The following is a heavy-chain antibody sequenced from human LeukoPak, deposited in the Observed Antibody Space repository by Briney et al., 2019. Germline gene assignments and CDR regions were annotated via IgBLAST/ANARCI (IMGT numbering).Heavy chain of an antibody. CDR3: ARGGIRGYSAFDNLDF. J-gene: IGHJ4*02. D-gene: IGHD5-12*01. CDR2: ISTSGST. Sequence: SETLSLTCTVSGGSISSYYWNWIRQPAGKGLEWIGRISTSGSTNYNPSLKSRVTMSVDTSKDQFSLKLSSVTAADTAFYYCARGGIRGYSAFDNLDFWGLGTHVTVSS. V-gene: IGHV4-4*07. CDR1: GGSISSYY.